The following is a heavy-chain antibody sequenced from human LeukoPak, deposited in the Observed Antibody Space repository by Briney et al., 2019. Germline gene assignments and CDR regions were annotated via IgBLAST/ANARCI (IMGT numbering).Heavy chain of an antibody. D-gene: IGHD6-19*01. J-gene: IGHJ4*02. Sequence: TGGSLRLSCAASGFTFSSYRMHWVRQAPGKGLVWVSVISDSGGSTDDADSVKGRFTISRDNSKNTLYLQMNSLRVEDTAVYYCVGVAVAGTSFPYWGQGTLVTVSS. V-gene: IGHV3-23*01. CDR1: GFTFSSYR. CDR3: VGVAVAGTSFPY. CDR2: ISDSGGST.